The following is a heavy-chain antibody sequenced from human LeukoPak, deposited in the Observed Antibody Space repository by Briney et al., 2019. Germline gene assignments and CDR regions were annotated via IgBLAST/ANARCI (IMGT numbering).Heavy chain of an antibody. Sequence: GGSLRLSCAVSGFTVSSNYMSWVRQAPGKGLEWVSVIYSGGSTYYADSVKGRFTISRDNSKNTLYLQMNSLRAEDTAVYYCARDNRQWLVRNAFDIWGQGTMVTVSS. CDR1: GFTVSSNY. CDR2: IYSGGST. D-gene: IGHD6-19*01. CDR3: ARDNRQWLVRNAFDI. V-gene: IGHV3-66*01. J-gene: IGHJ3*02.